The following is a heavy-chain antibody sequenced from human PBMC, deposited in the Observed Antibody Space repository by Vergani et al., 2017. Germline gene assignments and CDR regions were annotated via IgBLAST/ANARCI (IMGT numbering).Heavy chain of an antibody. CDR2: IYYSGST. Sequence: QVQLQESGPGLVKPSETLSLTCTVSGGSISSSSYYWGWIRQPPGKGLEWIGSIYYSGSTYYNPSLKSRVTISVDTSKNQFSLKLSSVTAADTAVYYCARDRIVAIYYYYYGMDVWGQGTTVTVSS. CDR3: ARDRIVAIYYYYYGMDV. J-gene: IGHJ6*02. CDR1: GGSISSSSYY. V-gene: IGHV4-39*07. D-gene: IGHD5-12*01.